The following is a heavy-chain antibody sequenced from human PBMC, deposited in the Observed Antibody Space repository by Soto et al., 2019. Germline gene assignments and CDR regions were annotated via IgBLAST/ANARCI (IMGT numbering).Heavy chain of an antibody. Sequence: QVQLVQSGAEVKKPGSSVKVSCKASGGTFSTYTITWVRQAPGQGLEWMGRIIPIIGIINYAQKFQGRVTMSAEXXXGXXYMELTGLRSDDTAVYYCAGDPDSHYNDSHASSYPWGQGTLVTVSS. CDR3: AGDPDSHYNDSHASSYP. CDR2: IIPIIGII. J-gene: IGHJ5*02. V-gene: IGHV1-69*08. D-gene: IGHD4-4*01. CDR1: GGTFSTYT.